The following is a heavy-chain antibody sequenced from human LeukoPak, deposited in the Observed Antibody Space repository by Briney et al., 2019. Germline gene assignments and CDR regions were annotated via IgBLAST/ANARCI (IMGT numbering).Heavy chain of an antibody. V-gene: IGHV3-30*02. CDR2: IRYDGSNK. J-gene: IGHJ6*03. D-gene: IGHD6-13*01. CDR3: AKAYSSSWYDSFYYYYYYMDV. CDR1: GFTFSSYG. Sequence: PGGSLRLSCAASGFTFSSYGMHWVRQAPGKGLGWVAFIRYDGSNKYYADSVKGRFTISRDNSKNTLYLQMNSLRAEDTAVYYCAKAYSSSWYDSFYYYYYYMDVWGKGTTVTVSS.